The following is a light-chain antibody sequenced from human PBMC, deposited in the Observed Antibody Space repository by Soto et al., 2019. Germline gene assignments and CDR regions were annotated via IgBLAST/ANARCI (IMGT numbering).Light chain of an antibody. J-gene: IGKJ1*01. CDR3: QQHGSSPPLWT. V-gene: IGKV3-20*01. CDR1: QSVSSSY. CDR2: GAS. Sequence: ETVLTQSPGTLSLSPGERATLFCRASQSVSSSYLAWYQQKPGQAPRLLIYGASSRATGIPDRFSGSGSGTDFTLTISRLEPEDFAVYYCQQHGSSPPLWTFGQGTKVEIK.